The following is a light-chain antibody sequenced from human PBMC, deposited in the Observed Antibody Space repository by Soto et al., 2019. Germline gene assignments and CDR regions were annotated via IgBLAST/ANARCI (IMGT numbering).Light chain of an antibody. V-gene: IGKV4-1*01. CDR1: QSILNRSNNKNH. CDR3: LQYSSTPYR. Sequence: DIVMTQSPDSLAVSLGERATINCKSSQSILNRSNNKNHLAWYHQKPGHPPELLIYWASTREYGVPDRFSGSASGTDLTLTISSLQAEDVAVYHCLQYSSTPYRFGQGPKLEIK. CDR2: WAS. J-gene: IGKJ2*03.